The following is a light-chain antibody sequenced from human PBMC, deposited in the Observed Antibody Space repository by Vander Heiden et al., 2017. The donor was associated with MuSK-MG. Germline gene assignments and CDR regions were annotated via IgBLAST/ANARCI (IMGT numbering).Light chain of an antibody. Sequence: DIQRTQSPSSLSASVGAKVTLPCRASETIETYVKWYQQKPGRAPRLLIYGASTLQSGVSSRFSGSGCETHFTLTISNLQLEDFATYYCQQSDDVPMFTFGQGTKL. V-gene: IGKV1-39*01. CDR2: GAS. J-gene: IGKJ2*01. CDR1: ETIETY. CDR3: QQSDDVPMFT.